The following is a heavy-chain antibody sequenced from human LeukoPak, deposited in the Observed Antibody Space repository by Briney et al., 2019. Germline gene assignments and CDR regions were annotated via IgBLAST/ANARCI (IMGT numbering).Heavy chain of an antibody. Sequence: QTGGSLRLSCAASGFTFSSYAISWVRQAPGKGLEWVSAISGSGGSTYYADSVKGRFTISRDNSKNTLYLQMNSLRAEDTAVYYCAKVALLWFRELFPQYYFDYWGQGTLVTVSS. CDR1: GFTFSSYA. D-gene: IGHD3-10*01. CDR3: AKVALLWFRELFPQYYFDY. CDR2: ISGSGGST. V-gene: IGHV3-23*01. J-gene: IGHJ4*02.